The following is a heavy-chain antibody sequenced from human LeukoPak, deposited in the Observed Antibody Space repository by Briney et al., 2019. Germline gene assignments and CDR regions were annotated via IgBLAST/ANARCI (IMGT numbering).Heavy chain of an antibody. V-gene: IGHV3-7*01. CDR2: IRQDGSEK. CDR3: ARDFSAQVPVTIHDNWFDP. D-gene: IGHD2-2*01. CDR1: GFTFRSYW. Sequence: VGSLRLPCASSGFTFRSYWMSWLRQAPGKGPEWVANIRQDGSEKYYMDSVKGRFTISRDNAKKSLYLQMNSLRADDTAMYYCARDFSAQVPVTIHDNWFDPWGQGTLVIVSS. J-gene: IGHJ5*02.